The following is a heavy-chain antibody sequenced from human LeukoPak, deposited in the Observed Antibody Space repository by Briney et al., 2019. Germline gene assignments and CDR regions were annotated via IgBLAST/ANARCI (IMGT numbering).Heavy chain of an antibody. J-gene: IGHJ3*02. D-gene: IGHD6-19*01. V-gene: IGHV3-7*01. Sequence: GGSLRLSCAASGCTFSSYWMSWLRQAPGKGLEWLANIKQDGSEKYYVDSVKGRFTISRDNAKNSLYLQMNSLRAEDTAVYYCARRGSSGWYRAFDIWGQGTMVTVSS. CDR2: IKQDGSEK. CDR1: GCTFSSYW. CDR3: ARRGSSGWYRAFDI.